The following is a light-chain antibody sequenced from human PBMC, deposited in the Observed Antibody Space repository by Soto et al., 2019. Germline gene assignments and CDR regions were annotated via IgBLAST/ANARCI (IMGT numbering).Light chain of an antibody. J-gene: IGLJ2*01. CDR3: SSYTSSNTLVV. CDR1: SSDVGGYDY. V-gene: IGLV2-14*03. Sequence: QSVLTQPASVSGSPGQSITISCTGTSSDVGGYDYVSWYQQPPGKAPKLMIYDVSNRPSGVSNRFSGSKSGNTASLTISVLQAEDEADYYCSSYTSSNTLVVFGGGTQLTVL. CDR2: DVS.